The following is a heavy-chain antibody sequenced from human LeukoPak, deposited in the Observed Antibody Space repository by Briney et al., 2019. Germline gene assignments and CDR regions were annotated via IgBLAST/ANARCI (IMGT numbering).Heavy chain of an antibody. CDR2: INHSGST. J-gene: IGHJ6*02. Sequence: SETLSLTCAVYGGSFSGYYWSWIRQPPGKGLEWIGEINHSGSTNYNPSLKSRVTISVDTSKNQFSLKLSSVTAADTAVYYCARDNGERATIYYYGMDVWGQGTTVTVSS. V-gene: IGHV4-34*01. CDR1: GGSFSGYY. D-gene: IGHD5-24*01. CDR3: ARDNGERATIYYYGMDV.